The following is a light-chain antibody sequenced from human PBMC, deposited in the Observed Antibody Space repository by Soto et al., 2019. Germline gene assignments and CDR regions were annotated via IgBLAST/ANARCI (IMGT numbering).Light chain of an antibody. CDR2: AAS. CDR1: QSISSY. CDR3: QQLNSYPIT. V-gene: IGKV1-39*01. Sequence: GDRVTITCRASQSISSYLNWYQQKPGKAPKLLIYAASSLQSGVPSRFSGSGSGTDFTLTISSLQPEEFATYYCQQLNSYPITVGQGTRLEIK. J-gene: IGKJ5*01.